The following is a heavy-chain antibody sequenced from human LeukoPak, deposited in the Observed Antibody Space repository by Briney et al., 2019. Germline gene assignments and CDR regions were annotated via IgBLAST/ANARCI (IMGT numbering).Heavy chain of an antibody. J-gene: IGHJ3*02. CDR3: AREGTPDAFDI. V-gene: IGHV4-34*01. CDR2: TSHSGST. Sequence: SETLSLTCALYGGSFNGYYWSWIRQPPGKGLEWIGETSHSGSTDYNPSLESRVSISVDTSKQQFSLKVSSVTAADTAVYYCAREGTPDAFDIWGQGTMVTVSS. CDR1: GGSFNGYY. D-gene: IGHD3-10*01.